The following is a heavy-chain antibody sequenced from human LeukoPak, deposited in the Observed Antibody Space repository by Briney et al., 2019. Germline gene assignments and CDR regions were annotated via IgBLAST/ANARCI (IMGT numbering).Heavy chain of an antibody. D-gene: IGHD6-13*01. V-gene: IGHV1-2*02. J-gene: IGHJ4*02. CDR1: GYTFTHYF. Sequence: ASVKVSCKASGYTFTHYFMHWVRQAPGQGLEWMGWINPNSGERKYAQKFPGRVTLSRDTSISTAHMELSSLRSGDTAVYYCATAGTSFDSWGQRTLVTVSS. CDR2: INPNSGER. CDR3: ATAGTSFDS.